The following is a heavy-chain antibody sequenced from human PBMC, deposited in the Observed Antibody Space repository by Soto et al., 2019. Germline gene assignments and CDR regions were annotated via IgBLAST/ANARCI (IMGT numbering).Heavy chain of an antibody. J-gene: IGHJ4*02. CDR1: GFTFSSYE. Sequence: GVSLRLSCAASGFTFSSYEMNWVRQAPGKGLEWVSYISSSGSTIYYADSVKGRFTISRDNAKNSLYLQMNSLRAEDTAVYYCARAEISYFDYWGQGTLVTVSS. CDR2: ISSSGSTI. CDR3: ARAEISYFDY. V-gene: IGHV3-48*03.